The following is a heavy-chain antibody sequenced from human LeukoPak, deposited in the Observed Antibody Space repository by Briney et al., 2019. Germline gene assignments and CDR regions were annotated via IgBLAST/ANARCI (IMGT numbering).Heavy chain of an antibody. V-gene: IGHV3-23*01. Sequence: GGSLRLSCVASGFTFSSSALSWVRQAPGKGLEWVSTFSGSSGNIYYADSVKGRFTISRDNYKNTVYLQMNSLRADDTALYYSSKREARSFEYWGQGTLVTVSS. CDR1: GFTFSSSA. D-gene: IGHD5-24*01. J-gene: IGHJ4*02. CDR2: FSGSSGNI. CDR3: SKREARSFEY.